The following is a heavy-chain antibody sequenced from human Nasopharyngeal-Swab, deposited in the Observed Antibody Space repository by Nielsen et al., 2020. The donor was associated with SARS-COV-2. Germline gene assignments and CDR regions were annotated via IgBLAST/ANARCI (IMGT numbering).Heavy chain of an antibody. CDR3: AKTGRTIFGVGNWFDP. Sequence: GESLKISCTASGFTFGDYAMSWVRQAPGKGLEWVSAISGSGGSTYYADSVKGRFTISRDNSKNTLYLQMNSLRAEDTAVYYCAKTGRTIFGVGNWFDPWGQGTLVTVSS. J-gene: IGHJ5*02. CDR1: GFTFGDYA. V-gene: IGHV3-23*01. D-gene: IGHD3-3*01. CDR2: ISGSGGST.